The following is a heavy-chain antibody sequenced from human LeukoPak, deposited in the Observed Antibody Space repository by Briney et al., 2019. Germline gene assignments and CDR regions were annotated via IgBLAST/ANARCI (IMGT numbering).Heavy chain of an antibody. CDR3: ARNYGGNSGFDY. CDR1: GGSISSYY. CDR2: IYYSGST. J-gene: IGHJ4*02. D-gene: IGHD4-23*01. V-gene: IGHV4-59*01. Sequence: SETLSLTCTVSGGSISSYYWSWIRQPPGKGLEWIGYIYYSGSTNYNPSLKSRVTISVDTSKNQFSLRLSSVTAADTAVYYCARNYGGNSGFDYWGQGTLVTVSS.